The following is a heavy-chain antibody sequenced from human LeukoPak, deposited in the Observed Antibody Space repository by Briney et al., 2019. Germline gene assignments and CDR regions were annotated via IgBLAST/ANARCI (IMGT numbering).Heavy chain of an antibody. V-gene: IGHV4-59*01. CDR2: IYYSGST. Sequence: PSETLSLTCTVSGGSISSYYWSWIRQPPGKGPEWIGYIYYSGSTNYNPSLKSRVTISVDTFKNQFSLKLSSVTAADTAVYYCARTQPVGSYYYYYMDVWGKGTTVTVSS. D-gene: IGHD1-14*01. CDR3: ARTQPVGSYYYYYMDV. J-gene: IGHJ6*03. CDR1: GGSISSYY.